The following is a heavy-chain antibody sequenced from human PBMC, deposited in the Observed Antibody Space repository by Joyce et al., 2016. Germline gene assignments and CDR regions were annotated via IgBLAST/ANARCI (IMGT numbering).Heavy chain of an antibody. V-gene: IGHV3-74*01. J-gene: IGHJ5*02. CDR3: ARGSDKAMDL. CDR2: IRKDAGII. CDR1: GFTFSSYW. D-gene: IGHD3-9*01. Sequence: EAQLVESGGTLVQPGGSLRLSCVASGFTFSSYWMDWVRQRPGKGLEWVSHIRKDAGIINYIDSVKGRFTISRDNAKSTLYLQMNSLRGDDTAVYFCARGSDKAMDLWGQGTLVTVSS.